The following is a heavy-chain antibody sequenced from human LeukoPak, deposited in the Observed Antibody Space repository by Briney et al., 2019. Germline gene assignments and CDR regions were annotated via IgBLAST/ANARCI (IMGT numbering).Heavy chain of an antibody. Sequence: PSETLSLTCAVYGGSFSGYYWSWIRQPPGKGLEWIGEINHSGSTNYNPSLKSRVTISVDTSKNQFSLKLSSVTAADTAVYYCARAHAVTALYYYYYGMDVWGQGTTVTVSS. CDR1: GGSFSGYY. V-gene: IGHV4-34*01. J-gene: IGHJ6*02. CDR2: INHSGST. D-gene: IGHD4-17*01. CDR3: ARAHAVTALYYYYYGMDV.